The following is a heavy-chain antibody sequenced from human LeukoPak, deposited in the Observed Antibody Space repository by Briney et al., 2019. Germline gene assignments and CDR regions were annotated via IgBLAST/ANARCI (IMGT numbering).Heavy chain of an antibody. CDR2: IYYSGST. CDR1: GDSLSSYY. V-gene: IGHV4-59*08. Sequence: SETLSLTCTVSGDSLSSYYWSWIRQPPGKGLEWIGYIYYSGSTNYNPSLKSRVTISVDTSKNQFSLKLSSVTAADTAVYYCARLPFYDSSGYWGQGTLVTVSS. D-gene: IGHD3-22*01. J-gene: IGHJ4*02. CDR3: ARLPFYDSSGY.